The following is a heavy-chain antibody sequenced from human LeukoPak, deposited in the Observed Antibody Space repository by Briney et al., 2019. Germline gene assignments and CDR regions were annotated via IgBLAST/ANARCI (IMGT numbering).Heavy chain of an antibody. CDR3: AAGYCSGGSCYGARNWFDP. Sequence: GGSLRLSCAASGFTVSSNYMSWVRQAPGKGLEWVSVIYSGGSTYYADSVKGRFTISRDNSKNTLHLQMNSLRAEDTAVYYCAAGYCSGGSCYGARNWFDPWGQGTLVTVSS. CDR1: GFTVSSNY. V-gene: IGHV3-66*02. D-gene: IGHD2-15*01. J-gene: IGHJ5*02. CDR2: IYSGGST.